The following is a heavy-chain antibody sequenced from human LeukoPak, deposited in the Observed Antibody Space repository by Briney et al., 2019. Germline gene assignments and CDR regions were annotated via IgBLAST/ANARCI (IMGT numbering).Heavy chain of an antibody. CDR3: ARDPYSSTWSYGMDV. J-gene: IGHJ6*02. CDR2: IKQDGGER. CDR1: GFTFSTYR. Sequence: PGGSLRLSCAASGFTFSTYRKSWVPHAPGKGLEWVANIKQDGGERVYVDSVKGRFTISRGNARNSLFLQMDALRAEDTAVYYCARDPYSSTWSYGMDVWGQGTTVTVSS. V-gene: IGHV3-7*05. D-gene: IGHD6-6*01.